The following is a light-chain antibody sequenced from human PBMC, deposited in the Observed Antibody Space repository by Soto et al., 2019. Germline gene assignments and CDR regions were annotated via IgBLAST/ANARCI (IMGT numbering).Light chain of an antibody. V-gene: IGLV1-47*01. J-gene: IGLJ3*02. CDR2: RNN. CDR3: AVWDDSLSGRV. Sequence: QSVLTQPPSASGTPGQRVTISRSGSSSNIGSNYVSWHQQFPGTAPKLLIHRNNQRPSGVPDRFSGSKSGTSASLAISGLRSEDEADYYCAVWDDSLSGRVFGGGTKVTVL. CDR1: SSNIGSNY.